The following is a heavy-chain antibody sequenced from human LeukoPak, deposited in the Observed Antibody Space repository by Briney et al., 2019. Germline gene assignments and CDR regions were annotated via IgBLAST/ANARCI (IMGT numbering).Heavy chain of an antibody. D-gene: IGHD5-24*01. CDR2: IYYSGST. CDR3: ARDRDDSWFDP. J-gene: IGHJ5*02. CDR1: GGSISSGGYY. Sequence: SETLSLTRTVSGGSISSGGYYWSWIRQLPGKGLEWIGYIYYSGSTYYNPSLKSRVSISVATSKNRFSLRLSSVTAADTAVYYCARDRDDSWFDPWGQGTLVTVSS. V-gene: IGHV4-31*03.